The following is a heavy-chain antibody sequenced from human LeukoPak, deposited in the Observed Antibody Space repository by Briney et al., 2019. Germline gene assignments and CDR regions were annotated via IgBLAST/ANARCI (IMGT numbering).Heavy chain of an antibody. V-gene: IGHV1-46*01. D-gene: IGHD3-9*01. CDR2: INPSGGSA. J-gene: IGHJ4*02. CDR3: ARDSARYFDY. Sequence: GASVKVSCKASGYTFSSYYIHWVRQAPGQGLEWMGIINPSGGSATYAQKFQGRVTMTRDTSTTTVYLALSSLRSDDTAVYYCARDSARYFDYWGQGTLVTVSS. CDR1: GYTFSSYY.